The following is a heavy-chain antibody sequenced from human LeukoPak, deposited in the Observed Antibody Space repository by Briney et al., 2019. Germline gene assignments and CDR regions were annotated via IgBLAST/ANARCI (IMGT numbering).Heavy chain of an antibody. Sequence: SVKVSCKASGGTFNSYAISWVRQAPGQGLEWMGRIIPIFGTANYAQKFQGRVTITTDESTSTAYMELSSLRSEDTAVYYCARDLKVYSQGFDPWGQGTLVTVSS. D-gene: IGHD2-8*01. V-gene: IGHV1-69*05. CDR2: IIPIFGTA. CDR1: GGTFNSYA. J-gene: IGHJ5*02. CDR3: ARDLKVYSQGFDP.